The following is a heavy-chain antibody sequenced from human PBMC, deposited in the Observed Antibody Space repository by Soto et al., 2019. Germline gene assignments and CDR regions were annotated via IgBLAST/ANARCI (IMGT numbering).Heavy chain of an antibody. D-gene: IGHD1-26*01. CDR2: INAGNGDT. J-gene: IGHJ4*02. CDR1: GYTFSSFA. V-gene: IGHV1-3*01. Sequence: QVQLVQSGAEVKKPGASVKVSCKASGYTFSSFAIHWVRQAPGQRLEWMGWINAGNGDTKYSQKFQGRVTIARDTAASTDYMEIGSLTFEDTAVYYCARKVGASDYWGQGTLVTVSS. CDR3: ARKVGASDY.